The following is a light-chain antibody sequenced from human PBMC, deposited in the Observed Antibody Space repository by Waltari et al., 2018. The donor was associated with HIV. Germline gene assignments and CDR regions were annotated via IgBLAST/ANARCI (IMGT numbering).Light chain of an antibody. CDR2: RDN. V-gene: IGLV1-47*01. Sequence: QSVLTQPPSASGTPGQKVTISCSGGTANLGANVVFWFQQFPGTAPKLLIYRDNLRHSGVPARFSGSKSGTSASLTISGLRSDDEAHYFCAVLDDTLGGGVFGGGTKLTVL. CDR3: AVLDDTLGGGV. J-gene: IGLJ2*01. CDR1: TANLGANV.